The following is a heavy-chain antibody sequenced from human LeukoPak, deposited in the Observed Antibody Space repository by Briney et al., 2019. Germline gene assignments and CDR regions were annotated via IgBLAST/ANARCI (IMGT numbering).Heavy chain of an antibody. CDR2: IWYDGSNK. CDR3: ARGPSRRGYSGYDRVY. CDR1: GFTFSSYG. Sequence: PGRSLRLSCAASGFTFSSYGMHWVRQAPGKGLEWVAVIWYDGSNKYYADSVKGRFTISRDNSKNTLYLQMNSLRAEDTAVYYCARGPSRRGYSGYDRVYWGQETLVTDSS. J-gene: IGHJ4*02. D-gene: IGHD5-12*01. V-gene: IGHV3-33*01.